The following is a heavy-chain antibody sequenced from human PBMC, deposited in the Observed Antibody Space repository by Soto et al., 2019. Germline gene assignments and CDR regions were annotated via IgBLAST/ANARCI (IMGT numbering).Heavy chain of an antibody. Sequence: QVQLVQSGAEVKKPGSSVKVSCKASGGTFSSYAISWVRQAPGQGLEWMGGIIPISDTTNYAQKFQGRVTITADESTSTAYMELSSLRSEETAVYYCARSHGSSTSLEIYYYYYYGMDVWGQGTTVTVSS. D-gene: IGHD2-2*01. CDR3: ARSHGSSTSLEIYYYYYYGMDV. J-gene: IGHJ6*02. V-gene: IGHV1-69*01. CDR2: IIPISDTT. CDR1: GGTFSSYA.